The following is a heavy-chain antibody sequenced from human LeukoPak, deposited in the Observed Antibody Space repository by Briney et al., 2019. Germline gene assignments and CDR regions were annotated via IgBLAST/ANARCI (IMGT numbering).Heavy chain of an antibody. CDR2: INHSGST. D-gene: IGHD4-17*01. CDR1: GGSITSSSHY. CDR3: ARVLGGRGDYVTWFDP. V-gene: IGHV4-39*07. Sequence: SETLSLTCTVAGGSITSSSHYWGWVRQSPGKGLEWIGEINHSGSTNYNPSLKSRVTISVETSKNQFSLKLSSVTAADTAVYYCARVLGGRGDYVTWFDPWGQGTLVTVSS. J-gene: IGHJ5*02.